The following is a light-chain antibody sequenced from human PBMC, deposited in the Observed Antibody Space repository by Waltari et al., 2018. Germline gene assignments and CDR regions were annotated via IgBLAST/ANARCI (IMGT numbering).Light chain of an antibody. J-gene: IGLJ1*01. CDR3: QAWDSSSDSYV. CDR1: KLGHKF. Sequence: SYELTQPPSVSVSAGQTARLTCSGDKLGHKFVCWFQQRPGQSPVLVIYQDKKRPSGIPERFSGSNSGNTATLTISGTQPLDEADYYCQAWDSSSDSYVFGSGTKVTV. V-gene: IGLV3-1*01. CDR2: QDK.